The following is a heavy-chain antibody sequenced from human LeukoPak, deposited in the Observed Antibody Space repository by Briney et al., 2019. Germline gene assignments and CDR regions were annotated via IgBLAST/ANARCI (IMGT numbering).Heavy chain of an antibody. Sequence: SVKVSCKASGGTFSSYAISWVRQAPGQGLEWMGGIIPIFGTANYAQKFQGRVTITADKSTSTAYMELSSLRSEDTAVYYCARDFKTLTTYYDNVFDYWGQGTLVTVSS. CDR2: IIPIFGTA. V-gene: IGHV1-69*06. CDR3: ARDFKTLTTYYDNVFDY. J-gene: IGHJ4*02. D-gene: IGHD3-9*01. CDR1: GGTFSSYA.